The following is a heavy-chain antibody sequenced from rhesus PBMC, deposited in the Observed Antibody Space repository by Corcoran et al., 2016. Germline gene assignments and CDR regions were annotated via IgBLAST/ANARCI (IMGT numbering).Heavy chain of an antibody. Sequence: QVQLVQSGADIKQPGASVKLFCKASGYSFISYSTHWVSQPHGQGLEWIGLISPYKGNKGYAQNFQGRVTITTDTSTSTGYMELSSLRSEDTAVYYCTREGNGVAFDYWGQGVLVTVSS. CDR1: GYSFISYS. CDR3: TREGNGVAFDY. CDR2: ISPYKGNK. J-gene: IGHJ4*01. D-gene: IGHD3-34*01. V-gene: IGHV1-1*01.